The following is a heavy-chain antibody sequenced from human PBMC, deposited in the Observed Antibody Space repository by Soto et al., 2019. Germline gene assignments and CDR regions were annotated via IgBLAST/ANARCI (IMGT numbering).Heavy chain of an antibody. CDR3: ASMGYQYGPGSYPLDY. V-gene: IGHV4-30-2*01. CDR2: IYHSGST. Sequence: PSETLSLTCAVSGGSISSGGYSWSWIRQPPGKGLEWIGYIYHSGSTYYNPSLKSRVTISVDRSKNQFSLKLRSVTAADTAVYYCASMGYQYGPGSYPLDYWGQGTLVTVSS. CDR1: GGSISSGGYS. D-gene: IGHD3-10*01. J-gene: IGHJ4*02.